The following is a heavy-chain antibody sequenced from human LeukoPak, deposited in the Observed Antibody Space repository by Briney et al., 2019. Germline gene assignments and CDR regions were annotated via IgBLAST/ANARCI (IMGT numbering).Heavy chain of an antibody. Sequence: PGGSLRLSCAASGFTFRIFGLNWVRQAPGKGPEWVSYIDARSGVTYYADSVQGRFTISRDDARESVFLQMDGLRVDDTAVYYCARTYDFGRGPPGDAFDNWGPGTWVIVSS. D-gene: IGHD3-3*01. CDR2: IDARSGVT. CDR1: GFTFRIFG. CDR3: ARTYDFGRGPPGDAFDN. J-gene: IGHJ3*02. V-gene: IGHV3-48*04.